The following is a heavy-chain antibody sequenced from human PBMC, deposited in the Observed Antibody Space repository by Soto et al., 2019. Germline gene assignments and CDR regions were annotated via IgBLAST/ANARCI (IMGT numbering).Heavy chain of an antibody. Sequence: SXKVSYKASGGTXNGYAIRLVRQAPGQGLEWMGGIIPIFGTANYAQKFQVRFTITADKSTSTAYIELSSLRSEDPAVYYCARGILWFGDEDYYYYGMDVWGQGTTVTVSS. V-gene: IGHV1-69*06. CDR3: ARGILWFGDEDYYYYGMDV. CDR1: GGTXNGYA. D-gene: IGHD3-10*01. J-gene: IGHJ6*02. CDR2: IIPIFGTA.